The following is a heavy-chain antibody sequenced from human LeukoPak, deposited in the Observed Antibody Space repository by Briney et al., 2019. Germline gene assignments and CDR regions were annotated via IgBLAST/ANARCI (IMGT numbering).Heavy chain of an antibody. D-gene: IGHD2-2*02. CDR2: FDPEDGET. CDR1: GYTLTELS. CDR3: ATVPVVPAAIGYFQH. V-gene: IGHV1-24*01. J-gene: IGHJ1*01. Sequence: ASVKVSCKVSGYTLTELSMHWVRQAPGKGLEWMGGFDPEDGETIYAQKFQGRVTMTEDTSTDTAYMELSSLRSEDTAVYYCATVPVVPAAIGYFQHWGQGTLVTVSS.